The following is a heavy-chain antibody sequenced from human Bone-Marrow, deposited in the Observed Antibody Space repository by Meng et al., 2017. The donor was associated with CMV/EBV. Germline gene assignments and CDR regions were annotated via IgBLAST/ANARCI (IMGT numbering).Heavy chain of an antibody. CDR3: AHRRHRDSGYAEGNWFDP. D-gene: IGHD5-12*01. J-gene: IGHJ5*02. CDR1: LSNSGVG. Sequence: LSNSGVGVGWIRQPPGQALEWLALIYWDDDKRYSPSLKSRLTITKDTSKNQVVLTMTNMDPVDTATYYCAHRRHRDSGYAEGNWFDPWGQGTLVTVSS. CDR2: IYWDDDK. V-gene: IGHV2-5*02.